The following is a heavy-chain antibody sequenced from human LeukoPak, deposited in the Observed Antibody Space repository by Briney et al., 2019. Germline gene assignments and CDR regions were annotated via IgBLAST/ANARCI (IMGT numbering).Heavy chain of an antibody. V-gene: IGHV4-59*01. Sequence: SETLCLTCTVSGGSISSYYWSWIRQPPGKGLEWIGYIYYSGSTNYNPSLKSRVTISVATSKNQFSLKLSSVTAADTAVYYCARHAGYGFYWYFDLWGRGTLSLSPQ. D-gene: IGHD5-18*01. CDR2: IYYSGST. CDR1: GGSISSYY. CDR3: ARHAGYGFYWYFDL. J-gene: IGHJ2*01.